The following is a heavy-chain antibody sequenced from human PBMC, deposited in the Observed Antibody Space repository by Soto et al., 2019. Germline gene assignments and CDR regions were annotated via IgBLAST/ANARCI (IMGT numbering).Heavy chain of an antibody. CDR2: IDPADSDI. D-gene: IGHD2-15*01. CDR3: ARTDCSGSCYYFYGMDV. V-gene: IGHV5-51*01. Sequence: CQGLGYRFTDFWIGWVRQMPGKGLEWVGVIDPADSDIRYSPSFQGRVTISADKSISTAYLQWNILKASDTAIYYCARTDCSGSCYYFYGMDVWGQGTTVTVSS. CDR1: GYRFTDFW. J-gene: IGHJ6*02.